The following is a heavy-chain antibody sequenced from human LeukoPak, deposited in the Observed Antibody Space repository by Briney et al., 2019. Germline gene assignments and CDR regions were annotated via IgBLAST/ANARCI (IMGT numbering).Heavy chain of an antibody. CDR1: GGSISSYY. CDR2: IYYSGST. Sequence: SETLSLTCTVSGGSISSYYWSWIRQPPGKGLEWIGYIYYSGSTNYNPSLKSRVTLSVDTSKNQFSLKLSSVTAADTAVYYCARVLTALYSSGWFDPWGQGTLVTVSS. V-gene: IGHV4-59*01. J-gene: IGHJ5*02. D-gene: IGHD6-19*01. CDR3: ARVLTALYSSGWFDP.